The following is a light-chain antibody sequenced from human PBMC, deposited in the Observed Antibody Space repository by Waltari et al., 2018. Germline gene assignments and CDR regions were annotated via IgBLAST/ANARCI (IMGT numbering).Light chain of an antibody. CDR1: QSISIW. CDR2: QSS. V-gene: IGKV1-5*03. CDR3: QHYDNYPVA. Sequence: DIQMTQSPSTLSSSVGDRVSITCRASQSISIWLAWYQQRSGKAPKLLISQSSSLASGVPSRFSGSGSGTEFTLTITNLHPDDFATYYCQHYDNYPVAFGQGTKLEIK. J-gene: IGKJ2*01.